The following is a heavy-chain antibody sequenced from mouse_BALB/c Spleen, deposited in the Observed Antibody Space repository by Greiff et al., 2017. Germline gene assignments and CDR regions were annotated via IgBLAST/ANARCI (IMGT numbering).Heavy chain of an antibody. CDR1: GYTFTSYW. Sequence: QVQLKQSGAELARPGASVKLSCKASGYTFTSYWMQWVKQRPGQGLEWIGAIYPGDGDTRYTQKFKGKATLTADKSSSTAYMQLSSLASEDSAVYYCALRYAMDYWGQGTSVTVSS. V-gene: IGHV1-87*01. CDR2: IYPGDGDT. CDR3: ALRYAMDY. J-gene: IGHJ4*01.